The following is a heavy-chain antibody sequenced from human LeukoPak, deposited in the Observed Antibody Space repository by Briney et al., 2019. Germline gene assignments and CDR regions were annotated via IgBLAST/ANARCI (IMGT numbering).Heavy chain of an antibody. CDR1: GYTFTSYD. D-gene: IGHD1-26*01. J-gene: IGHJ3*02. CDR2: MNPNSGNT. CDR3: ATVGATGDDAFDI. V-gene: IGHV1-8*03. Sequence: GASVKVSCKASGYTFTSYDINWVRQATGQGLEWMGWMNPNSGNTGYAQKFQGRVTITRNTSISTAYMELSSLRFEDTAVYYCATVGATGDDAFDIWGQGTMVTVSS.